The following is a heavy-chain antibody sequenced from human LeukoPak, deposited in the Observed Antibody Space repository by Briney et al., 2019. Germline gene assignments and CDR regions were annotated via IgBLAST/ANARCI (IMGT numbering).Heavy chain of an antibody. D-gene: IGHD2-2*01. V-gene: IGHV1-8*02. J-gene: IGHJ4*02. CDR1: GYTFTNYY. Sequence: ASVKVSCKASGYTFTNYYMHWVRQATGQGLEWMGWMNPNSGNTGYAQKFQGRVTMTRDTSISTAYMELSSLRSEDTAVYYCARTCSSTSCSDFDYWGQGTLVTVSS. CDR3: ARTCSSTSCSDFDY. CDR2: MNPNSGNT.